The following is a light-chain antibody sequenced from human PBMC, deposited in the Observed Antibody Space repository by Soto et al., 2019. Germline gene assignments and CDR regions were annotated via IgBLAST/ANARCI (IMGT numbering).Light chain of an antibody. CDR1: QSISSW. CDR2: KAS. V-gene: IGKV1-5*03. J-gene: IGKJ1*01. Sequence: DIQMTQSPSTLSASVGDRVTITCRASQSISSWLAWYQQKPGKAPKLLIYKASSLESGVPSRFSGSGSGTEFTLTISRLQPDDFATYYCQQYTSYWGTFGQGTKGAIK. CDR3: QQYTSYWGT.